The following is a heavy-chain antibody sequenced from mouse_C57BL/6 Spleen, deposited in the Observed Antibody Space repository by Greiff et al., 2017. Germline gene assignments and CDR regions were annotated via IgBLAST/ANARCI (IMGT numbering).Heavy chain of an antibody. J-gene: IGHJ2*01. CDR2: ISSGGDYI. CDR3: TREDSNSYFDY. V-gene: IGHV5-9-1*02. CDR1: GFTFSSYA. D-gene: IGHD2-5*01. Sequence: EVQLVESGEGLVKPGGSLKLSCAASGFTFSSYAMSWVRQTPEQRLEWVAYISSGGDYIYYADTVKGRFTISRDNARNTLYLQMSSLKSEDTAMYYCTREDSNSYFDYWGQGTTLTVSS.